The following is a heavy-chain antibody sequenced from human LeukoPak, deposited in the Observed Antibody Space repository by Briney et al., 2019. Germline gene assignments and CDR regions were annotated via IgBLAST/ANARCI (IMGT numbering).Heavy chain of an antibody. CDR3: ARSIGGVWGSYRQPDY. J-gene: IGHJ4*02. V-gene: IGHV4-34*01. CDR2: INHSGST. CDR1: GGSFSGYY. Sequence: SETLSLTCAVYGGSFSGYYWSWIRQPPGKGLEWIGEINHSGSTNYNPSLKRRVTISVDTSKNQFSLKLSSVTAADTAVYYCARSIGGVWGSYRQPDYWGQGTLVTVSS. D-gene: IGHD3-16*02.